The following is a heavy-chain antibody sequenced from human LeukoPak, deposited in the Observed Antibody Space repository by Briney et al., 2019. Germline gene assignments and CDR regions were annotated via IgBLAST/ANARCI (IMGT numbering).Heavy chain of an antibody. CDR1: GFTFSSYW. Sequence: GGSLTLSCAASGFTFSSYWMSWVRQAPGKGLEWVANIKQDGSEKYYVDSVKGRFTISRDNAKNSLYLQMNSLRAEDTAVYYCARTRVTMIVGLASRFDYWGQGTLVTVSS. V-gene: IGHV3-7*01. CDR2: IKQDGSEK. D-gene: IGHD3-22*01. J-gene: IGHJ4*02. CDR3: ARTRVTMIVGLASRFDY.